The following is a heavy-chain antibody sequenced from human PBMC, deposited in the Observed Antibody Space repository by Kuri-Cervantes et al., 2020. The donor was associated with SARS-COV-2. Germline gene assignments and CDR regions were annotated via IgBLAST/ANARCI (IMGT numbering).Heavy chain of an antibody. CDR2: IYSGGST. D-gene: IGHD2-8*01. V-gene: IGHV3-53*01. CDR1: GFTFSSYA. CDR3: ARVISGYCTNGVCPYYFDY. J-gene: IGHJ4*02. Sequence: GGSLRLSCAASGFTFSSYAMSWVRQAPGKGLEWVSVIYSGGSTYYADSVKGRFTISRDNSKNTLYLQMNSLRAEDTAVYYCARVISGYCTNGVCPYYFDYWGQGTLVTVSS.